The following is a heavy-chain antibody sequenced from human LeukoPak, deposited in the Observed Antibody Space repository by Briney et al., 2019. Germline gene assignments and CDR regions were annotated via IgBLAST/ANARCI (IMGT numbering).Heavy chain of an antibody. CDR3: AAGRRLAEYYFDY. CDR2: IIPIFGTA. J-gene: IGHJ4*02. CDR1: GGTFRSYA. D-gene: IGHD6-25*01. V-gene: IGHV1-69*05. Sequence: SVKVSCKASGGTFRSYAISWVRQAPGQGLEWMGRIIPIFGTANYAQKFQGRVTITTDESTSTAYMELSSLRSEDTAVYYRAAGRRLAEYYFDYWGQGTLVTVSS.